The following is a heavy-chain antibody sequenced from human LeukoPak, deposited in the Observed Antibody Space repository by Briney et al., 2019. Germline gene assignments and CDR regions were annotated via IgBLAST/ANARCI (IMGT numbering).Heavy chain of an antibody. V-gene: IGHV3-11*01. D-gene: IGHD3-22*01. Sequence: GGSLRLSCAASGFTFSDYYMSWLRQAPGKGLEGVSYICSSGSTIYYADSVKGRFTIFRDNAKNSLYLQMNSLRAEDTAVYYCAVVASSGYYYGYWGQGTLVTVSS. CDR3: AVVASSGYYYGY. CDR2: ICSSGSTI. J-gene: IGHJ4*02. CDR1: GFTFSDYY.